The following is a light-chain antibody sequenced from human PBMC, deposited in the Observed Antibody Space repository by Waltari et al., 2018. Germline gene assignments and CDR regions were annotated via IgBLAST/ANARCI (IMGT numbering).Light chain of an antibody. V-gene: IGLV2-23*02. Sequence: QSALTQPDSVSGSPCQSITISRPGPSRSAGVSHLLPWYQQHPGQAPKRMIYEVSKRPSGVSHRFSGSKSGNTASLTISGLQAEDEADYYCCSYAGSSTSRVFGGGTKLTVL. CDR1: SRSAGVSHL. CDR3: CSYAGSSTSRV. J-gene: IGLJ2*01. CDR2: EVS.